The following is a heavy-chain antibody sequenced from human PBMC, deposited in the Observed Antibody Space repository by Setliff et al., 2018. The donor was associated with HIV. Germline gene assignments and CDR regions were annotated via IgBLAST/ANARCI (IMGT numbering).Heavy chain of an antibody. V-gene: IGHV1-2*02. CDR2: INPNSGGT. CDR1: GYTFTAYY. Sequence: GASVKVSCKASGYTFTAYYMHWVRQAPGQGLEWMGWINPNSGGTTYAQKFQGRVTMTRDTSITTAYMELSSVTAADTAVYYCARVFPHPYGNSWFDTWGQGILVTVSS. CDR3: ARVFPHPYGNSWFDT. D-gene: IGHD3-16*01. J-gene: IGHJ5*02.